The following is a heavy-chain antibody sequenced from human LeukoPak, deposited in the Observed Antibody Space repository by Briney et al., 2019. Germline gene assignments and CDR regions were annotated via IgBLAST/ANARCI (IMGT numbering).Heavy chain of an antibody. J-gene: IGHJ4*02. CDR3: ARGPTYQPIDY. V-gene: IGHV4-39*02. CDR1: GGSISSSYYY. D-gene: IGHD2-2*01. Sequence: SETLSLTCTVSGGSISSSYYYWGWIRQPPGKGLEWIASIHYSGTTYYNPSLKSRVTISVDTSKNHFSLNLNSVTAADTAVYYCARGPTYQPIDYWGQGTLVTVSS. CDR2: IHYSGTT.